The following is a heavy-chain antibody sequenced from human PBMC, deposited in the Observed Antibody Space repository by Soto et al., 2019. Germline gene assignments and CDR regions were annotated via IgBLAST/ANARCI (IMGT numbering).Heavy chain of an antibody. Sequence: KPSETLSLTCAVHGGSFSGFYWTWIRQPPGKGLEWIGEINHSGSSNYNPPLKSRVTMSLDTSRNQFSLSLSSVTAADTAVYYCARMAGPWYFDLWGRGTLVTVSS. J-gene: IGHJ2*01. CDR2: INHSGSS. CDR1: GGSFSGFY. CDR3: ARMAGPWYFDL. V-gene: IGHV4-34*01.